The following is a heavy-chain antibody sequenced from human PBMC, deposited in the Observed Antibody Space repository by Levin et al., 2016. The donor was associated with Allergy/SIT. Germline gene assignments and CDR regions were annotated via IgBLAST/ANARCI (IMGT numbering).Heavy chain of an antibody. Sequence: GESLKISCAASGFTFSSYAMSWVRQAPGKGLEWVSAINGSGGSTYYADSVKGRFTISRDNSKNTLYLQMNSLRAEDTAVYYCAKGSLVVVIMPGNWFDPWGQGTLVTVSS. V-gene: IGHV3-23*01. CDR3: AKGSLVVVIMPGNWFDP. J-gene: IGHJ5*02. CDR2: INGSGGST. D-gene: IGHD3-22*01. CDR1: GFTFSSYA.